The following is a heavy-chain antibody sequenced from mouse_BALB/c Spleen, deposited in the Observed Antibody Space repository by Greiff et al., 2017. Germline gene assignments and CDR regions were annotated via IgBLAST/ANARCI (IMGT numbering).Heavy chain of an antibody. J-gene: IGHJ3*01. CDR1: GFNIKDTY. V-gene: IGHV14-3*02. CDR2: IDPANGNT. D-gene: IGHD1-1*01. CDR3: ARDYDGPFAY. Sequence: VQLKESGAELVKPGASVKLSCTASGFNIKDTYMHWVKQRPEQGLEWIGRIDPANGNTKYDPKFQGKATITADTSSNTAYLQLSSLTSEDTAVYYCARDYDGPFAYWGQGTLVTVSA.